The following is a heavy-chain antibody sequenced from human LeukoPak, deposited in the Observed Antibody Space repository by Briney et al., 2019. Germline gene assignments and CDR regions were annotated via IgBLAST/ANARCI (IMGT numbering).Heavy chain of an antibody. Sequence: GGSLRLSCAASGFTFSSYAMHRVRQAPGKGLEWVAVISYDGSNKYYADSVKGRFTISRDNSKNTLYLQMNSLRAEDTAVYYCASPPTYYFVSSGLGLGYWGQGTLVTVSS. J-gene: IGHJ4*02. CDR3: ASPPTYYFVSSGLGLGY. CDR2: ISYDGSNK. D-gene: IGHD3-22*01. V-gene: IGHV3-30-3*01. CDR1: GFTFSSYA.